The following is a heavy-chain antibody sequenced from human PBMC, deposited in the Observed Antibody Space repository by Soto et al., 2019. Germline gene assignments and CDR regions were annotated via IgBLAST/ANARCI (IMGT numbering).Heavy chain of an antibody. CDR3: ARAHSVTFHNRFAA. CDR2: IYYTGNT. CDR1: GGSISTYY. V-gene: IGHV4-59*13. D-gene: IGHD2-21*01. Sequence: SETLSLTCTVTGGSISTYYWSWIRQPPGKGLEWIGHIYYTGNTNYNPSLKSRVTISVDTSTNRFSLRLRSVSAADTAVYYCARAHSVTFHNRFAACSQRTPVPVSS. J-gene: IGHJ5*02.